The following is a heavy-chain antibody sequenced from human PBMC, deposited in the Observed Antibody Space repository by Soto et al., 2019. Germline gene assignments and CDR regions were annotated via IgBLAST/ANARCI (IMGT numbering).Heavy chain of an antibody. CDR1: GFTFEDYP. D-gene: IGHD3-3*01. J-gene: IGHJ3*01. V-gene: IGHV3-9*01. CDR3: LNDGPTAFFGLVYHGVNV. CDR2: ISWNSENI. Sequence: EVQLEESGGDLVQPGRSLRLSCAASGFTFEDYPMHWVRQPPGKGLEWVSGISWNSENIGYANSVKGRFSISTDNDKKFLYLQMSGLRAEDTALYFCLNDGPTAFFGLVYHGVNVWGRETMVTVSS.